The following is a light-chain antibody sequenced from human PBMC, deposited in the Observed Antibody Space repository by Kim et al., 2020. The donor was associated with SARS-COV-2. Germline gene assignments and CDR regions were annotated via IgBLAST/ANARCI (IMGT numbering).Light chain of an antibody. CDR2: GAS. V-gene: IGKV3-15*01. Sequence: VSPGDRATLSCRASQSVSSNLAWYQQIPGQAPRLLIYGASTRAPDIPARFSGSGSETEFTLTISSLQSEDFAVYYCQQYNTWPRTFAQGTKVDIK. CDR3: QQYNTWPRT. J-gene: IGKJ1*01. CDR1: QSVSSN.